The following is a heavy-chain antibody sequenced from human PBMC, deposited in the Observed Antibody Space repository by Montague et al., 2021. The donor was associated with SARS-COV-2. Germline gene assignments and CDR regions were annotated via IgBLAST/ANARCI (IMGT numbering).Heavy chain of an antibody. Sequence: SETLSLTCTVSGGSISSYYWIWIRQPPGKGLELIGRIYTSGSANYNPSLKSRVTISVDTSKNQFSLKLNSVTAADTAVYYCSRELDYYDFWSGYYPTYWYFDLWGRGTLVTVSS. J-gene: IGHJ2*01. V-gene: IGHV4-4*07. CDR2: IYTSGSA. CDR1: GGSISSYY. CDR3: SRELDYYDFWSGYYPTYWYFDL. D-gene: IGHD3-3*01.